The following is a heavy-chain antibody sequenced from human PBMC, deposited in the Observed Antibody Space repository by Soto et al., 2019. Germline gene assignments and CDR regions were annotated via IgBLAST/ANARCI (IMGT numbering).Heavy chain of an antibody. Sequence: QVQLVQSGAEVKKPGASVKVSCKASGYTFTSYDINWVRQATGQGLEWMGWMNPNSGNTGYAQKFQGRVTMTRNTSNSTAHMELRRLRSEDTAVYYCASPARNYDFWSGYSFGIWGQGTMVTVSS. D-gene: IGHD3-3*01. CDR1: GYTFTSYD. V-gene: IGHV1-8*01. CDR2: MNPNSGNT. CDR3: ASPARNYDFWSGYSFGI. J-gene: IGHJ3*02.